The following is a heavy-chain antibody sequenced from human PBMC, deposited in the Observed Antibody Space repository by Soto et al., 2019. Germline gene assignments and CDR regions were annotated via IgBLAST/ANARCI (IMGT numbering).Heavy chain of an antibody. CDR1: GYTFTGYY. CDR3: ARGSLVVVTAQNTPIDY. J-gene: IGHJ4*02. V-gene: IGHV1-2*02. CDR2: INPNSGGT. D-gene: IGHD2-21*02. Sequence: ASVKVSCKASGYTFTGYYMHWVRQAPGQGLEWMGWINPNSGGTNYAQKFQGRVTMTRDTSISTAYMELSRLRSDDTAVYYCARGSLVVVTAQNTPIDYWGQGTLVTVSS.